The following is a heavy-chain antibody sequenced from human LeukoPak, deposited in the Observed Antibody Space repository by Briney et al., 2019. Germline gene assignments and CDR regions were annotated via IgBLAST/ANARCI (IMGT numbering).Heavy chain of an antibody. CDR3: ARVYSSSWYYYYGMDV. Sequence: ASVKVSCKASGYTFTSYDINWVRQATGQGLEWMGWMNPNSGNTGYAQKFQGRVTMTRNTSISTAYMELSSLRSEDTAVYYCARVYSSSWYYYYGMDVWGQGPRSPSP. V-gene: IGHV1-8*01. J-gene: IGHJ6*02. D-gene: IGHD6-13*01. CDR1: GYTFTSYD. CDR2: MNPNSGNT.